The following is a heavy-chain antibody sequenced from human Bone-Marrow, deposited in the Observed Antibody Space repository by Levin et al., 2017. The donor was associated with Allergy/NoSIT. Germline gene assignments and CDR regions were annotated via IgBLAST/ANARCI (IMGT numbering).Heavy chain of an antibody. D-gene: IGHD2-15*01. CDR1: GYRFTSFG. CDR2: ISAYNGIT. CDR3: ARAPADMDLVVGASRLDY. J-gene: IGHJ4*02. Sequence: ASVKVSCKSSGYRFTSFGFTWVRQAPGQGLEWMAWISAYNGITKYSQKLQGRLTLTTDTFTTASYMELERLTPDDTAVYFCARAPADMDLVVGASRLDYWGQGTPVTVSP. V-gene: IGHV1-18*01.